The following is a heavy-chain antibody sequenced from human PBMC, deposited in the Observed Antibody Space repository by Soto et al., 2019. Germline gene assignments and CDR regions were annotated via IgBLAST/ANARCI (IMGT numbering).Heavy chain of an antibody. CDR1: GFSLTTSGVG. V-gene: IGHV2-5*02. Sequence: QITLKESGPTRVRPTQTLTLTCTFSGFSLTTSGVGVGWIRQTPGKALEYLAVIYWDDDKRYSPSLKSRLTITKDTSKNQVVLMMAYMDPVDTGTYFCANRGYMSGYWDQCYFDYWGQGALVSVSS. J-gene: IGHJ4*02. CDR2: IYWDDDK. D-gene: IGHD5-18*01. CDR3: ANRGYMSGYWDQCYFDY.